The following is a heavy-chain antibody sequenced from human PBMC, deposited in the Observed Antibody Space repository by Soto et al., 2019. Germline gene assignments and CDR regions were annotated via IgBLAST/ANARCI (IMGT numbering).Heavy chain of an antibody. D-gene: IGHD3-22*01. Sequence: PSETLSLTCAVSGGSISSSNWWSWVRQPPGKGLEWIGEIYHSGSTNYNPSLKSRVTISVDKSKNQFSLKLSSVTAADTAVYYCAKEWVYDSSGWSFDYWGQGTLVTVSS. V-gene: IGHV4-4*02. CDR1: GGSISSSNW. J-gene: IGHJ4*02. CDR3: AKEWVYDSSGWSFDY. CDR2: IYHSGST.